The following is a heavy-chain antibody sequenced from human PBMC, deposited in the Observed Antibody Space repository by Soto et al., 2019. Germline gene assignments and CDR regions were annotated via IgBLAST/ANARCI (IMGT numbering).Heavy chain of an antibody. CDR1: GFTFSSYA. J-gene: IGHJ6*02. V-gene: IGHV3-30-3*01. Sequence: GESLKISCAASGFTFSSYAMHWVRQAPGKGLEWVAVISYDGSNKYYADSVKGRFTISRDNSKNTLYLQMNSLRAEDTAVYYCARGGGEDYYYYGMDVWGQGTTVTVSS. CDR3: ARGGGEDYYYYGMDV. CDR2: ISYDGSNK. D-gene: IGHD3-16*01.